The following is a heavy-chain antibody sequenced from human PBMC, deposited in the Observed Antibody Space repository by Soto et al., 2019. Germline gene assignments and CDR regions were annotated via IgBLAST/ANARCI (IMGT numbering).Heavy chain of an antibody. CDR3: ARVLRFLEWLLPHEAANYYYYGMDV. V-gene: IGHV1-69*13. Sequence: SVKVSFKASGGTFSSYAISWVRQAPGQGLEWMGGIIPIFGTANYAQKFQGRVTITADESTGTAYMELSSLRSEDTAVYYCARVLRFLEWLLPHEAANYYYYGMDVWGQGTTVTVSS. CDR1: GGTFSSYA. CDR2: IIPIFGTA. D-gene: IGHD3-3*01. J-gene: IGHJ6*02.